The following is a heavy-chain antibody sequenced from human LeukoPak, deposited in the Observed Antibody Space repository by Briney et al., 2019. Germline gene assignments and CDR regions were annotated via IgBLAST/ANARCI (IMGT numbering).Heavy chain of an antibody. V-gene: IGHV1-8*01. CDR1: GYTFTSDE. Sequence: ASVKVSCKASGYTFTSDEINWVRHATGQGLEWMGWMNPNSGNTGYAQKFQGRVSMTRNTSIRTAYMELSSLRFEDTAVYYCATKGPSYGKAFDIWGQGTMVTVSS. CDR2: MNPNSGNT. D-gene: IGHD3-10*01. J-gene: IGHJ3*02. CDR3: ATKGPSYGKAFDI.